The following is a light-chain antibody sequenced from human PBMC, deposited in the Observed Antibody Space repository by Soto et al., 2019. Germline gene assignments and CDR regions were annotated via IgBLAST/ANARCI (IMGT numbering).Light chain of an antibody. CDR2: DAS. CDR3: QHYNSYSEA. Sequence: DIQMTQSPSSLSASVGDRVTITCQASRDIGNFLNWYQQKSGKAPKLLIYDASNLETGVPSRFSGSGSGTEFTLTISSLQPDDFATYYCQHYNSYSEAFGQGTKVDIK. J-gene: IGKJ1*01. V-gene: IGKV1-33*01. CDR1: RDIGNF.